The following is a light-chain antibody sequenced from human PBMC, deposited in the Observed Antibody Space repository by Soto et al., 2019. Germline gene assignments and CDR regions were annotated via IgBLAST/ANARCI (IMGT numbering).Light chain of an antibody. CDR2: KVS. CDR3: MLGTLCART. J-gene: IGKJ2*01. CDR1: QSLVYRDGNTY. Sequence: DVVMTQSPLSLPVTLGQPASISCRSSQSLVYRDGNTYLNWFQQRPGQSPRRLIYKVSNRDSGVPERFSGSGSGPDFTLNISRGEAEYVGVYYCMLGTLCARTFGPGTKMEIK. V-gene: IGKV2-30*01.